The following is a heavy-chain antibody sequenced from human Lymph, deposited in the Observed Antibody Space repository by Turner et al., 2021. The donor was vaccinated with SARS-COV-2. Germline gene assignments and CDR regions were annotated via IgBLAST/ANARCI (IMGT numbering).Heavy chain of an antibody. CDR1: GFTFSSCG. D-gene: IGHD2-2*01. CDR3: ARDLGVSSVEDDY. Sequence: QVQLVEAGEGVVQPGRSLSPSCGASGFTFSSCGMHWVRQAPGKGLEWVSVIRYDATNKYYADSVKGRFTISRDNSKNTLYLQMNSLRAEDTAVYYCARDLGVSSVEDDYWGQGTLVTVSS. J-gene: IGHJ4*02. CDR2: IRYDATNK. V-gene: IGHV3-33*01.